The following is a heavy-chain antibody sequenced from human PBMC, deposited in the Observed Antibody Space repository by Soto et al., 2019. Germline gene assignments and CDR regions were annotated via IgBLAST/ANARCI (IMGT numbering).Heavy chain of an antibody. D-gene: IGHD2-15*01. V-gene: IGHV1-18*01. CDR2: ISAYNGNT. CDR3: ARDIERTYYYYYYGMDV. J-gene: IGHJ6*02. CDR1: GYTFTSYG. Sequence: ASVKVSCKASGYTFTSYGISWVRQAPGQGLEWMGWISAYNGNTNYAQKLQGRVTMTTDTSTSTAYMELRSLRSDDTAVYYCARDIERTYYYYYYGMDVWGQGTTVTVSS.